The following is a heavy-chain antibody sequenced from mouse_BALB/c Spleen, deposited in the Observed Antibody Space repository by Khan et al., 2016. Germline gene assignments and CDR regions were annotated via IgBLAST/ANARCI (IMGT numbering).Heavy chain of an antibody. Sequence: EVELVESGGGLVQPGGSLRLSCATSGFTFTAYYMSWVRQPPGKALEWLGFIRNKAKGSTTEYSAAVKGRFTISRDNSQSILYLQMHTPRAADSATYYCARDVTYGSSPYWYFDVWGAGTTVAVAS. CDR3: ARDVTYGSSPYWYFDV. D-gene: IGHD1-1*01. V-gene: IGHV7-3*02. CDR2: IRNKAKGSTT. J-gene: IGHJ1*01. CDR1: GFTFTAYY.